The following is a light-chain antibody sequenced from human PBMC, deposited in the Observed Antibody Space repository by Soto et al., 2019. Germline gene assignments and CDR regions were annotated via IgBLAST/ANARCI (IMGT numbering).Light chain of an antibody. J-gene: IGLJ2*01. V-gene: IGLV3-21*02. CDR1: NFGSKT. Sequence: SYVLTQPPSVSVAPGQTARITCGGNNFGSKTVHWYQQKPGQAPVLVVYDDTNRPSGIPERFSGSNSGNTATLTISSVEVGDEADYYCQVWDSSSDPVVFGGGTKLTVL. CDR2: DDT. CDR3: QVWDSSSDPVV.